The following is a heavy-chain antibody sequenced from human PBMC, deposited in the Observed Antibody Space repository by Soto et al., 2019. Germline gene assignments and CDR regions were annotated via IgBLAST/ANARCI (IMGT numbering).Heavy chain of an antibody. V-gene: IGHV3-30-3*01. CDR1: GFTFSSYA. Sequence: PGGSLRLSCAASGFTFSSYAMHWVRQAPGKGLEWVAVISYDGSNKYYADSVKGRFTISRDNSKNTLYLQMNSLRAEDTAVYYCARDGCSSTSCYGYYYYYGMDVWGQGTTVTVSS. J-gene: IGHJ6*02. D-gene: IGHD2-2*01. CDR3: ARDGCSSTSCYGYYYYYGMDV. CDR2: ISYDGSNK.